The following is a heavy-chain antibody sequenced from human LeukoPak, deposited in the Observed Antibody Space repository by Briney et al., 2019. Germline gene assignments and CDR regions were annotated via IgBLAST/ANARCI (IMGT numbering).Heavy chain of an antibody. CDR3: ARDRSMSGWYIDL. CDR2: IWYDGSNK. D-gene: IGHD2/OR15-2a*01. J-gene: IGHJ2*01. Sequence: GGSPRLSCAASGFTFSGYGMHWVRQAPGKGLEWVAVIWYDGSNKYYPDSVQGRFTISRDNSKNTLYLQVNSLRAEDTAVYYCARDRSMSGWYIDLWGRGTLVTVSS. CDR1: GFTFSGYG. V-gene: IGHV3-33*01.